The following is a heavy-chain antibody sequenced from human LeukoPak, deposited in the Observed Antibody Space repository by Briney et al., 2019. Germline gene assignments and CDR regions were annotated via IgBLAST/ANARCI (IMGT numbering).Heavy chain of an antibody. CDR2: IYYSGST. V-gene: IGHV4-31*03. CDR1: GGSISSGGYY. D-gene: IGHD2/OR15-2a*01. CDR3: ARDNKRLNAFDI. Sequence: PSRTLSLTCTVSGGSISSGGYYWSWIRQHPGKGLEWIGYIYYSGSTYYNPSLKSRVTISVDTSKNQFSLKLSSVTAADTAVYYCARDNKRLNAFDIWGQGTMVTVSS. J-gene: IGHJ3*02.